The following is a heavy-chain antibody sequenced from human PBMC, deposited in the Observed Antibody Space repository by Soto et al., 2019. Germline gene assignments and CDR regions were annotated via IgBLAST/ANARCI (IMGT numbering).Heavy chain of an antibody. CDR3: ARWRMAGDYWYFDL. CDR1: GGTFSSYT. CDR2: IIPILGIA. J-gene: IGHJ2*01. Sequence: QVQLVQSGAEVKKPRSSVKVSCKASGGTFSSYTISWVRQAPGQGLEWMGRIIPILGIANYAQKFQGRVTITADKSTSTAYMELSSLRSEDTAVYYCARWRMAGDYWYFDLWGRGTLVTVSS. V-gene: IGHV1-69*02. D-gene: IGHD6-19*01.